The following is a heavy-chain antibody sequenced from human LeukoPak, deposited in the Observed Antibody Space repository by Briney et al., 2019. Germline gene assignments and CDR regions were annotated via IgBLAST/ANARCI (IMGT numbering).Heavy chain of an antibody. Sequence: GASVKVSCKASGYTFTGYYMHWVRQAPGQGLEWMGWINPNSGGTNYAQKFQGRVTMTRDTSISTAYMELSRLRSDDTAVYYCARLDDYGGNSELYFDYWGQGTLVTVSS. V-gene: IGHV1-2*02. J-gene: IGHJ4*02. CDR2: INPNSGGT. D-gene: IGHD4-23*01. CDR3: ARLDDYGGNSELYFDY. CDR1: GYTFTGYY.